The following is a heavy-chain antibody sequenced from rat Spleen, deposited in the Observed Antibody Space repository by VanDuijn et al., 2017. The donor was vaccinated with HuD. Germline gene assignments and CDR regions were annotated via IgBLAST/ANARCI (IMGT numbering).Heavy chain of an antibody. CDR1: GFTFSDYY. CDR3: ARSVFDY. J-gene: IGHJ2*01. CDR2: ISYDGSST. Sequence: EVQLVESDGGLVKPGRSLKISCAASGFTFSDYYMAWVRQAPTKGLEWVATISYDGSSTYYRDSVKGRFTISRDNAKSTLYLQMDSLRSEDTATYYCARSVFDYWGQGVMVTVSS. V-gene: IGHV5-29*01.